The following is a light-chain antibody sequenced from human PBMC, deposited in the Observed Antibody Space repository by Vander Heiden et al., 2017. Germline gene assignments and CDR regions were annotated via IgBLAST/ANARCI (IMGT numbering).Light chain of an antibody. J-gene: IGKJ4*01. CDR2: WAS. CDR3: QQYDNSPLT. CDR1: RSVLYSSNNKNY. Sequence: DIVMTQSPDSLAVSLGERATINCKSSRSVLYSSNNKNYLAWYQQKPGQPPKLLIYWASTRESGVPDRFSGSGSGTDFTLTISSLQAEDVAVYYCQQYDNSPLTFGGGTKVEIK. V-gene: IGKV4-1*01.